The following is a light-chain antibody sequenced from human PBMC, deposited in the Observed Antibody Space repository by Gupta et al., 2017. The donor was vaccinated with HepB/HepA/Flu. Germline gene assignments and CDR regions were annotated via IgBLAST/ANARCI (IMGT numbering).Light chain of an antibody. CDR3: QTWGTGIRV. Sequence: QLVLPPSPSASASLGASVKLTCTLSSGHSSYTIAWHQQQPEKGPRYLMKVNTDGSYSKGDGIPDRFSGSSSGAERYLTISSLQSEDEADYYCQTWGTGIRVFGGGTKLTVL. V-gene: IGLV4-69*01. J-gene: IGLJ2*01. CDR2: VNTDGSY. CDR1: SGHSSYT.